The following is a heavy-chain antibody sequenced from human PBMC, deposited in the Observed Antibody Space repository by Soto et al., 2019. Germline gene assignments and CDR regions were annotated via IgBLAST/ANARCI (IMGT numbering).Heavy chain of an antibody. CDR3: AKDSADCISTSCYQRFDP. D-gene: IGHD2-2*01. V-gene: IGHV3-9*01. Sequence: GGSLRLSCAAPGFTFDDYAMHWVRQAPGKGLEWVSGISWNSGSIGYADSVKGRFTISRDNAKNSLYLQMNSLRAEDTALYYCAKDSADCISTSCYQRFDPWGQGTLVTVSS. CDR1: GFTFDDYA. J-gene: IGHJ5*02. CDR2: ISWNSGSI.